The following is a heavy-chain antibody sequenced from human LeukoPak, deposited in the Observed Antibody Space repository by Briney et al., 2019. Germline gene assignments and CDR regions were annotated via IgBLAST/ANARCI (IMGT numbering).Heavy chain of an antibody. Sequence: GGSPRLSCAASGFTFSSYAMSWVRQAPGKGLEWVSAISGSGGSTYYADSVKGRFTISRDNSKNTLYLQMNSLRAEDTAVYYCAKSHYYGSGYTKNYYYYGMDVWGQGTTVTVSS. J-gene: IGHJ6*02. V-gene: IGHV3-23*01. CDR2: ISGSGGST. D-gene: IGHD3-10*01. CDR3: AKSHYYGSGYTKNYYYYGMDV. CDR1: GFTFSSYA.